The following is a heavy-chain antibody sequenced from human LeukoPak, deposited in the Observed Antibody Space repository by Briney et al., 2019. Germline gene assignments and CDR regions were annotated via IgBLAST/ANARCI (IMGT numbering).Heavy chain of an antibody. J-gene: IGHJ4*02. Sequence: GGSLRLSCAASGFTFSSDAMHWGRQAPGKGLEYVSAISSNGGSTYYANSVKGRFTISRDNSKNTLYLQMGSLRAEDMAVYYCARLYCSGGSWYSGGVYFDYWGQGTLVTVSS. CDR2: ISSNGGST. V-gene: IGHV3-64*01. CDR3: ARLYCSGGSWYSGGVYFDY. CDR1: GFTFSSDA. D-gene: IGHD2-15*01.